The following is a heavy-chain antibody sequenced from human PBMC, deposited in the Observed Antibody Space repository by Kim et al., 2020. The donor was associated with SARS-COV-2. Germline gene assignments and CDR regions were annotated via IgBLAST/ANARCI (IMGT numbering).Heavy chain of an antibody. V-gene: IGHV1-69*13. CDR3: ARVFSDYGRGISGRFDT. CDR1: GGTYRNYA. J-gene: IGHJ5*02. D-gene: IGHD4-17*01. Sequence: SVKVSCKASGGTYRNYAIGWVRQATGQGLAWMGGIPPRVTTGTYAQMFQGRVTITADESTSTVYMDLSSLTSENTAVYYFARVFSDYGRGISGRFDTWGQGTLVTVSS. CDR2: IPPRVTTG.